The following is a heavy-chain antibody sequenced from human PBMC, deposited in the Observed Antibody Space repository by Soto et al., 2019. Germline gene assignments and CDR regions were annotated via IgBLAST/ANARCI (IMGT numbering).Heavy chain of an antibody. CDR1: GGSINNHY. CDR2: IYYTGST. D-gene: IGHD7-27*01. J-gene: IGHJ4*02. V-gene: IGHV4-59*11. CDR3: ARSNWYSEY. Sequence: QVQLQESGPGLVKPSETLSLTCTVSGGSINNHYWSWIRQPPGKGLEWIGYIYYTGSTNYNPSLKSRVTISVDTSKNQFSLNLTSLPAADTAIYYCARSNWYSEYWGEGTLVTVSS.